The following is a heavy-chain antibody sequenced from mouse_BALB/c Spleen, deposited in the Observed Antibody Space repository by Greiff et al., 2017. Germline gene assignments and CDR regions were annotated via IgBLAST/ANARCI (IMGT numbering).Heavy chain of an antibody. Sequence: EVHLVESGGGLVKPGGSLKLSCAASGFAFSSYDMSWVRQTPEKRLEWVAYISSGGGSTYYPDTVKGRFTISRDNAKNTLYLQMSSLKSEDTAMYYCARQGWLLRGFAYWGQGTLVTVSA. V-gene: IGHV5-12-1*01. CDR2: ISSGGGST. CDR1: GFAFSSYD. D-gene: IGHD2-3*01. J-gene: IGHJ3*01. CDR3: ARQGWLLRGFAY.